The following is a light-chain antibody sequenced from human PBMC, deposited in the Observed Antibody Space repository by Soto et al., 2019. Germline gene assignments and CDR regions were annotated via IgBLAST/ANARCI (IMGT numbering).Light chain of an antibody. CDR1: SSNIGAGHD. CDR3: RSYGSSRSVDV. J-gene: IGLJ1*01. V-gene: IGLV1-40*01. Sequence: QSVLTQPPSVSGAPGQRVTISCTGTSSNIGAGHDVHWYQQLPGTAPKLLIYGKSNRPSGVPDRISGSNSGTSASLAITGLQAEDEADYYCRSYGSSRSVDVFGAGTKVTVL. CDR2: GKS.